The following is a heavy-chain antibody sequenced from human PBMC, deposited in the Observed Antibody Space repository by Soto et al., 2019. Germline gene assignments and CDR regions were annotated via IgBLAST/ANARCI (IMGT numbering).Heavy chain of an antibody. J-gene: IGHJ6*02. CDR1: GYSVSSSDYY. V-gene: IGHV4-39*01. D-gene: IGHD2-15*01. Sequence: SETLSLTCSVSGYSVSSSDYYWAWIRQPPGKGLEWIGSMLYSGLTYYNPSLKSRVTLSVDTSKNQFSVRLNSVTASDTAVYYCSPLSVSLSGPYGIHVWGQGTTVTVSS. CDR3: SPLSVSLSGPYGIHV. CDR2: MLYSGLT.